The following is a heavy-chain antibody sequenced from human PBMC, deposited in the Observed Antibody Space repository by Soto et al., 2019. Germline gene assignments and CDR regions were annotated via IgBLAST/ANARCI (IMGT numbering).Heavy chain of an antibody. V-gene: IGHV6-1*01. Sequence: QVQLQQSGPGLVKPSQTLSLTCAISGDSVSSNSAAWNWIRQSPSRGLEWLGRTYYRSKWYNDYAVSVISRITINPGTSTIQFSLQLNSVTPEDTAVYYCAREGNPGIAEAGGGAFDIWGQVTMVTVSS. CDR2: TYYRSKWYN. J-gene: IGHJ3*02. CDR3: AREGNPGIAEAGGGAFDI. D-gene: IGHD6-13*01. CDR1: GDSVSSNSAA.